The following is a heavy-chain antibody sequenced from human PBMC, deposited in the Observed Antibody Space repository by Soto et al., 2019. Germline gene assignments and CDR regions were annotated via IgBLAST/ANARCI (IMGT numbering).Heavy chain of an antibody. D-gene: IGHD3-9*01. V-gene: IGHV4-59*08. CDR2: IYYSGST. Sequence: PSETLSLTWTVSGVSISSYYWSWSRQPPGKGLEWIGDIYYSGSTKYSPSLKSRVTISVDRSKKQLSLKLSSVTAADTAVYYCARVLSYNDVMTGYPQATYYFDYWGQGTLVTVS. CDR3: ARVLSYNDVMTGYPQATYYFDY. CDR1: GVSISSYY. J-gene: IGHJ4*02.